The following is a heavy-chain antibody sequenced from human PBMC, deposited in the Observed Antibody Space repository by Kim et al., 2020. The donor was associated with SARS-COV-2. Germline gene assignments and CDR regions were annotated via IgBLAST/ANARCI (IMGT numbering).Heavy chain of an antibody. Sequence: GGSLRLSCTPSGFTVDDYGMSWVRQVPGKGLEWVAGITWDGKGIGYADSVKGRFTISRDSARNFLHLQMDSLRAEDTALYHCARDAYFDDSGFYGLDSWGQGTLVPVS. V-gene: IGHV3-20*01. CDR1: GFTVDDYG. D-gene: IGHD3-9*01. CDR3: ARDAYFDDSGFYGLDS. J-gene: IGHJ5*01. CDR2: ITWDGKGI.